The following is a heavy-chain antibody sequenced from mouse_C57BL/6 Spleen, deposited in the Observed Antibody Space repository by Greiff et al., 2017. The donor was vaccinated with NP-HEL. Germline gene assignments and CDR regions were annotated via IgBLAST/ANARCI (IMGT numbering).Heavy chain of an antibody. CDR1: GYTFTNYW. J-gene: IGHJ2*01. CDR3: ARYYDGYLYYFDY. D-gene: IGHD2-3*01. Sequence: VQLQQSGAELVRPGTSVKMSCKASGYTFTNYWIGWAKQRPGHGLEWIGDIYPGGGYTNYNEKFKGKATLTADKSSSTAYMQFSSLTSEDSAIYYCARYYDGYLYYFDYWGQGTTLTVSS. CDR2: IYPGGGYT. V-gene: IGHV1-63*01.